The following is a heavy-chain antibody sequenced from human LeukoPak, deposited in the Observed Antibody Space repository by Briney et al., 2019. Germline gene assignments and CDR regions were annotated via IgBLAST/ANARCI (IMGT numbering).Heavy chain of an antibody. Sequence: SETLSLTCAVYGGSFSGYYWSWIRQPPGKGLEWIGEINHSGSTYYNPSLKSRVTISVDTSKNQFSLKLSSVTAADTAVYYCARGSSGWLAYYYYYMDVWGKGTTVTVSS. CDR2: INHSGST. V-gene: IGHV4-34*01. CDR3: ARGSSGWLAYYYYYMDV. D-gene: IGHD6-19*01. CDR1: GGSFSGYY. J-gene: IGHJ6*03.